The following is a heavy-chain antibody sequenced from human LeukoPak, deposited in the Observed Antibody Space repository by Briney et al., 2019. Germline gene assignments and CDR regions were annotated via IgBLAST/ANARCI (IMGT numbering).Heavy chain of an antibody. CDR2: INPNNGGT. J-gene: IGHJ4*02. Sequence: ASVTVSCTASGYTFTGYYMHWVRQAPGQGLEWMGWINPNNGGTNYAQKFQGRVTMTRGTSISTAYMELSRLTSDDTAVYYCARGSSSWYVGPPLDYWGQGTLVTVSS. D-gene: IGHD6-13*01. V-gene: IGHV1-2*02. CDR3: ARGSSSWYVGPPLDY. CDR1: GYTFTGYY.